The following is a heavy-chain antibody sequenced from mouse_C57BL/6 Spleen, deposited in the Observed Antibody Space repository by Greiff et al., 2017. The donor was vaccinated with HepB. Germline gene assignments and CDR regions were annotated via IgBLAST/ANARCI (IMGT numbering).Heavy chain of an antibody. CDR2: IYPRSGNT. D-gene: IGHD2-4*01. J-gene: IGHJ1*03. Sequence: VQRVESGAELARPGASVKLSCKASGYTFTSYGISWVKQRTGQGLEWIGEIYPRSGNTYYNEKFKGKATLTADKSSSTAYMELRSLTSEDSAVYFCARTIYYDYIYWYFDVWGTGTTVTVSS. CDR1: GYTFTSYG. V-gene: IGHV1-81*01. CDR3: ARTIYYDYIYWYFDV.